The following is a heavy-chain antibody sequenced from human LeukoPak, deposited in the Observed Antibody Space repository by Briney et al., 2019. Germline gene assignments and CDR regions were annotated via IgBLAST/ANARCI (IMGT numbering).Heavy chain of an antibody. D-gene: IGHD3-10*01. CDR1: GGSISSYY. CDR3: ASQAFTMVRGVPYYYYMDV. J-gene: IGHJ6*03. CDR2: IYYSGST. Sequence: PSETLSLTCTVSGGSISSYYWSWIRQPPGKGLEWLGYIYYSGSTNYNPSLKSRVTISVDTSKNQFSLKLSSVTAADTAVYYCASQAFTMVRGVPYYYYMDVWGKGTTVTVSS. V-gene: IGHV4-59*01.